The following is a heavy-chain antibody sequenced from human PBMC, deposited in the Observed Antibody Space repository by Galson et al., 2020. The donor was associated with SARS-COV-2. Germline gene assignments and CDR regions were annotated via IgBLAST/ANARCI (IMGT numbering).Heavy chain of an antibody. D-gene: IGHD1-26*01. J-gene: IGHJ4*02. CDR2: VYISGGT. Sequence: ETSETLSLTCTVSGGSLSNYYWTWIRQSAGKGLEWIGRVYISGGTNYNPSLKSRVTMSVDTSKNQFSLKLSSVTAADTAVYYCAREGGWDYYFDYWGQGTLVTVPS. CDR3: AREGGWDYYFDY. V-gene: IGHV4-4*07. CDR1: GGSLSNYY.